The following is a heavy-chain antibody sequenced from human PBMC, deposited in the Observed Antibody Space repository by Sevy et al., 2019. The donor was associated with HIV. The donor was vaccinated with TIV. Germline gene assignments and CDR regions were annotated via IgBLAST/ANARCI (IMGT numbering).Heavy chain of an antibody. CDR3: ARDSPSSVLRYFDWLPYNWFDP. D-gene: IGHD3-9*01. CDR1: GYTFTSYG. CDR2: ISAYNGNT. Sequence: ASVKVSCKASGYTFTSYGISWVRQAPGQGLEWMGWISAYNGNTNYAQKLQGRVTMTTDTSTSTAYMELRSLRSNDTAVYYCARDSPSSVLRYFDWLPYNWFDPWGQGTLVTVSS. J-gene: IGHJ5*02. V-gene: IGHV1-18*01.